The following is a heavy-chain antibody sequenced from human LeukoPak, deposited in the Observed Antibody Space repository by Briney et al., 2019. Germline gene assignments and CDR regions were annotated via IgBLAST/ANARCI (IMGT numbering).Heavy chain of an antibody. V-gene: IGHV4-39*01. Sequence: PSETLSLTCTVSGGSISSSTYIWGWIRQPPGKGLEWIASVYYNGHAYFNPSLKSRVTISIDTSKNQFSLNVRSVTAADTAVFYCASTPYYGSRDSGSISLWGQGTLVTVSS. CDR1: GGSISSSTYI. D-gene: IGHD3-10*01. CDR2: VYYNGHA. CDR3: ASTPYYGSRDSGSISL. J-gene: IGHJ4*02.